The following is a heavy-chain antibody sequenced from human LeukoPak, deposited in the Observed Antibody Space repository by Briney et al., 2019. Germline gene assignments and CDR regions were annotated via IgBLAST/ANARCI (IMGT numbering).Heavy chain of an antibody. J-gene: IGHJ5*02. V-gene: IGHV4-59*01. Sequence: PSETLSLTCTVSGGSIISYYWSWIRQPPGKGLEWIAFIHSSGSTSCNPSLKSRVTISVDTSKNHFSLKVTSMTAADTGVYYCARSLPGAIGAADLWGQGTLVTVSS. D-gene: IGHD6-13*01. CDR3: ARSLPGAIGAADL. CDR2: IHSSGST. CDR1: GGSIISYY.